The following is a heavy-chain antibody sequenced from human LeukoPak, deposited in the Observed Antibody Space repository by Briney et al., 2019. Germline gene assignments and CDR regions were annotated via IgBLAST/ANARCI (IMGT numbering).Heavy chain of an antibody. V-gene: IGHV3-7*01. Sequence: GGSLRLSCAASGFTFSSYWMSWVRQAPGKGLEWVANIKQDGSEKYYVDSVKGPFTISRDNAKNSLYLQMNSLRAEDTAVYYCARDQGQLRYFDWLGDYWGQGTLVTVSS. CDR2: IKQDGSEK. CDR3: ARDQGQLRYFDWLGDY. J-gene: IGHJ4*02. D-gene: IGHD3-9*01. CDR1: GFTFSSYW.